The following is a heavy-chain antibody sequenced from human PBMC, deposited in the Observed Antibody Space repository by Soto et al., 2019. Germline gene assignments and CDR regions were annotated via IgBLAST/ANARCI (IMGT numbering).Heavy chain of an antibody. V-gene: IGHV3-15*01. CDR3: TTDNPRYWSGELSY. CDR2: IKSKTDGGTT. Sequence: LRXSFASSGFTFINALMSWVRQAPGKGLEWVGRIKSKTDGGTTDYAAPVKGRFTISRDDSKNTLYLQMNSLKTEDTAVYYCTTDNPRYWSGELSYWGQGTLVTVSS. J-gene: IGHJ4*02. CDR1: GFTFINAL. D-gene: IGHD3-10*01.